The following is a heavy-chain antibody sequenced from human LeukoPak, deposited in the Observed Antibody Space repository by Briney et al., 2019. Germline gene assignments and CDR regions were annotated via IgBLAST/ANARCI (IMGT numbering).Heavy chain of an antibody. CDR1: GFTFRTFG. CDR3: ARDYYDSSGQLHAGAHAFDI. D-gene: IGHD3-22*01. Sequence: PGGSLRLSCAASGFTFRTFGMHWVRQAPGKGLEWVASKWYDGINTYCADSVKGRFTISRDNSKNTLYLQMNSLRVEDTAVYYCARDYYDSSGQLHAGAHAFDIWGQGTMVTVSS. CDR2: KWYDGINT. V-gene: IGHV3-33*01. J-gene: IGHJ3*02.